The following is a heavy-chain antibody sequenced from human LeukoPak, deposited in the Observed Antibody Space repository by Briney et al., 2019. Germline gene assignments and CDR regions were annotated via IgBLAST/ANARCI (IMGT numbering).Heavy chain of an antibody. D-gene: IGHD6-13*01. V-gene: IGHV5-51*01. Sequence: GESLKISCKGSGYSFTSYWIGWVRQMPGKGLEWMGIIYPGDSDTRYSPSFQGQVTISADKSISTAYLQWSSLKASDTAMYYCARFISIAAAGRGFDYWGQGALVTVSS. CDR2: IYPGDSDT. J-gene: IGHJ4*02. CDR1: GYSFTSYW. CDR3: ARFISIAAAGRGFDY.